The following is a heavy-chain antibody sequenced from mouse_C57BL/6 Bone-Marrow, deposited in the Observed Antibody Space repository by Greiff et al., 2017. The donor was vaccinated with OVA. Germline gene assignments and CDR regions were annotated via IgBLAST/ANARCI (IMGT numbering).Heavy chain of an antibody. Sequence: VQLQESGAELVRPGTSVKVSCKASGYAFTNYLIEWVKQRPGQGLEWIGVINPGSGGTNYNEKFKGKATLTADKSSSTAYMQLSSLTSEDSAVYFCAREAKGYYAMDYWGQGTSVTVSS. CDR3: AREAKGYYAMDY. CDR1: GYAFTNYL. V-gene: IGHV1-54*01. CDR2: INPGSGGT. J-gene: IGHJ4*01.